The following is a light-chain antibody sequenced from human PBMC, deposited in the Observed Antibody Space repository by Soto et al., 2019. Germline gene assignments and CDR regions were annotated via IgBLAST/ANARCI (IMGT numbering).Light chain of an antibody. V-gene: IGLV1-40*01. Sequence: QSVLTQPPSVSGAPGQRVTIYCTGSSSNIGAGYDVHWYQQLPGTAPKLLIYGNSNRPSGVPDRFSGSKSGTSASLAITGLQAEDEADYYCQSYDSSLSGPSWVFGGGTKLTVL. J-gene: IGLJ3*02. CDR1: SSNIGAGYD. CDR2: GNS. CDR3: QSYDSSLSGPSWV.